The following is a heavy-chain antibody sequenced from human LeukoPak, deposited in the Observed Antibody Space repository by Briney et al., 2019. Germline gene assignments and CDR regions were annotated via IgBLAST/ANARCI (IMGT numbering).Heavy chain of an antibody. CDR1: GYSISSGYY. V-gene: IGHV4-38-2*02. J-gene: IGHJ4*02. Sequence: PSETLSLTCTVSGYSISSGYYWGWIRQPPGKGLEWIGSIYHSGSTYYNPSLKSRVTISVDTSKNQFSLKLSSVTAADTAVYYCARDLGTGPDYWGQGTLVTVSS. D-gene: IGHD1-14*01. CDR3: ARDLGTGPDY. CDR2: IYHSGST.